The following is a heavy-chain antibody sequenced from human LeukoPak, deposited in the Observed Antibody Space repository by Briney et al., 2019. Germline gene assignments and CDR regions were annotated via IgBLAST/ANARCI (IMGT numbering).Heavy chain of an antibody. Sequence: PGGSLRLSCAASGFTFRNYAMTWVRQAPGKGLEWVSGISWNSGSIGYADSVKGRFTISRDNAKNSLYLQMNSLRAEDTALYYCATSSDAFDIWGQGTMVTVSS. CDR3: ATSSDAFDI. V-gene: IGHV3-9*01. CDR1: GFTFRNYA. CDR2: ISWNSGSI. D-gene: IGHD6-6*01. J-gene: IGHJ3*02.